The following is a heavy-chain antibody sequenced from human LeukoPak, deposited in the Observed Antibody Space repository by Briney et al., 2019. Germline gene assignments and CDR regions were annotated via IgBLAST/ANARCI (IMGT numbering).Heavy chain of an antibody. V-gene: IGHV3-30*14. J-gene: IGHJ5*01. Sequence: GGSLRLSCAASGFAFSNFAMHWVRQAPGKGLEWVAVVSYEGTIKYYSDSAKGRFTISRDNSNSLISLQMNNLTTEDTVAYYCAREKFDSWGQGTLVTVSP. CDR1: GFAFSNFA. CDR3: AREKFDS. CDR2: VSYEGTIK.